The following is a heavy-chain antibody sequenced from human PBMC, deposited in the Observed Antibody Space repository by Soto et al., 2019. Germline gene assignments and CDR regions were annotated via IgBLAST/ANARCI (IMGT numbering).Heavy chain of an antibody. Sequence: EVQLVQSGAEVKKPGESLKISCKGSGYSFTSYWIGWVRQMPGKGLEWMGIIYPGDSDTRYSPSFQGQVTISADKSISTAYLQWSSLKASDTAMYYCARGRYCSSTSCYFREDYYYYGMDVWGQGTTVTVSS. J-gene: IGHJ6*02. CDR3: ARGRYCSSTSCYFREDYYYYGMDV. D-gene: IGHD2-2*01. CDR1: GYSFTSYW. V-gene: IGHV5-51*01. CDR2: IYPGDSDT.